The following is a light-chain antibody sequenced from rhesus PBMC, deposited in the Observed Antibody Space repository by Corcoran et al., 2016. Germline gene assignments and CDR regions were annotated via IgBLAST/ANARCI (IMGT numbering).Light chain of an antibody. CDR1: QSFSSY. CDR3: LQSSNWPQYS. J-gene: IGKJ2*01. Sequence: EIVMTQSPATLALSPGERATLSCRASQSFSSYLAWYQQKPGQAPRLLSYGASSRATGIPDRFSGSGSGTEFTLTISSLEPEDVGVYFCLQSSNWPQYSFGQGTKVGIK. CDR2: GAS. V-gene: IGKV3-24*04.